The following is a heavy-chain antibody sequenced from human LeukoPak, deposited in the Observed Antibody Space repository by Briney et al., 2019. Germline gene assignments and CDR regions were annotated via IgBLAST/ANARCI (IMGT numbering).Heavy chain of an antibody. J-gene: IGHJ6*02. D-gene: IGHD2-15*01. CDR2: ISCSSSTI. CDR1: GFTFSSYC. V-gene: IGHV3-48*02. CDR3: AREWDGKYCSGGSCPPDV. Sequence: GGSLRLSCAASGFTFSSYCMKWVRRAPGKGLEWVSYISCSSSTIYYADSVKGRFTISRDNAKNSLYLQMNSLTDEDTAVYYCAREWDGKYCSGGSCPPDVWGQGTTVTVSS.